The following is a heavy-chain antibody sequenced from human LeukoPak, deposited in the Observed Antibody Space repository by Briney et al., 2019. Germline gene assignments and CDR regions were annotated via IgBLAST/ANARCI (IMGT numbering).Heavy chain of an antibody. J-gene: IGHJ3*02. CDR2: IRYDGSNK. CDR1: GFTFSSYG. Sequence: SGGSLRLSCAASGFTFSSYGMHWVRQAPGKGLEWVAFIRYDGSNKYYADSVKGRFTISRDNSKNTLYLQMNSLRAEDTAVYYCAKDHKYYGSGSYYDTSQYAFDIWGQGTMVTVSS. V-gene: IGHV3-30*02. D-gene: IGHD3-10*01. CDR3: AKDHKYYGSGSYYDTSQYAFDI.